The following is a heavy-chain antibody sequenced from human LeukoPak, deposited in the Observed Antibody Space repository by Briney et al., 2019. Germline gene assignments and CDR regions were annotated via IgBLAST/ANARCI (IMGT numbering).Heavy chain of an antibody. D-gene: IGHD5-24*01. CDR1: GFTFSSYS. J-gene: IGHJ4*02. V-gene: IGHV3-48*02. CDR3: ASAHYDYNTAYFDY. Sequence: GGSLRLSCAASGFTFSSYSMNRVRQAPGKGLEWVSYISSSTSSIYYADSVKGRFTISRDNAKNSLYLQMNSLRDEDTAVYYCASAHYDYNTAYFDYWGQGTLVTVSS. CDR2: ISSSTSSI.